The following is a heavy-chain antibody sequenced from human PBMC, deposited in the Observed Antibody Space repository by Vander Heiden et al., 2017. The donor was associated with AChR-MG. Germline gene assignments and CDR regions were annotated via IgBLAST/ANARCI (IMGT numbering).Heavy chain of an antibody. CDR2: IFWNGDK. V-gene: IGHV2-5*01. D-gene: IGHD6-6*01. J-gene: IGHJ4*02. Sequence: QITLKESGPTLVKPAQTLTLTCTFSGFSLSTIGVGVGWIRQPPGKAPEWLALIFWNGDKRYRPYMKTRLNITKDTSKNQVVLTMTNVDPVDTGTYYCAHRPISHSSSWPYYFDYWGQGTPVTVSS. CDR3: AHRPISHSSSWPYYFDY. CDR1: GFSLSTIGVG.